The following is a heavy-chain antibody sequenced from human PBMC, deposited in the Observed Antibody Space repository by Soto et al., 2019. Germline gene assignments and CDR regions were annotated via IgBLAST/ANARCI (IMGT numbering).Heavy chain of an antibody. Sequence: GGSXRLSXXASGXXFSSXXXXXXXQAPXKGLEWVAFFHHAGSNKYDEDSVKARFTISRDNSKNTHYLQMNSLRAEDTAVYYCAREKKAVYYYXMDVWGKGTTVTVSS. J-gene: IGHJ6*03. CDR2: FHHAGSNK. V-gene: IGHV3-30*02. CDR1: GXXFSSXX. CDR3: AREKKAVYYYXMDV.